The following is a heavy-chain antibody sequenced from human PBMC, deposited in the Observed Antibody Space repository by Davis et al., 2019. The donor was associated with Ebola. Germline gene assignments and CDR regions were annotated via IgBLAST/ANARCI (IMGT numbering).Heavy chain of an antibody. D-gene: IGHD1-26*01. J-gene: IGHJ4*02. CDR3: ARGGVGAKPSDY. CDR2: FGGLDGGP. V-gene: IGHV3-23*01. CDR1: GFNYNNFG. Sequence: PGGSLRLSCAASGFNYNNFGISWVRQSPGKGLEWVSTFGGLDGGPNYGDSVKGRFTISRDNSRNTVYLQMNFLSADDTAVYYCARGGVGAKPSDYWGQGTLVTVSS.